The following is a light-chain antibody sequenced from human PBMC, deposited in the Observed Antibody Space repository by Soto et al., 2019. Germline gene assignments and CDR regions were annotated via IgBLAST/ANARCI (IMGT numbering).Light chain of an antibody. V-gene: IGLV1-44*01. CDR2: TNN. CDR1: YSNIGSNT. Sequence: QSVLTQPPSASGTPGQRVTISCSGSYSNIGSNTVNWYQQFPGAAPKLLISTNNQRPSEVPDRFSGSKSGTSASLTITGLQSDDEAVYYCAAWDDSLNGRGVFGGGTKLTVL. J-gene: IGLJ3*02. CDR3: AAWDDSLNGRGV.